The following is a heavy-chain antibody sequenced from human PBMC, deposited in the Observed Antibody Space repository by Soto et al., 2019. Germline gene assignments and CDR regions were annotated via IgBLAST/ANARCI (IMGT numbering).Heavy chain of an antibody. CDR3: AKIFEVYFHGSLTYI. J-gene: IGHJ4*02. D-gene: IGHD3-10*01. V-gene: IGHV3-30*18. Sequence: GGSLRLSCAASGFTFSNYGMHWVRQAPGKGLEWVTVISYDGSEKYYADSVKGRFTISRDNSKNTLYLQMNSLRAEDTAVYFCAKIFEVYFHGSLTYIWCQGTQVTVSS. CDR2: ISYDGSEK. CDR1: GFTFSNYG.